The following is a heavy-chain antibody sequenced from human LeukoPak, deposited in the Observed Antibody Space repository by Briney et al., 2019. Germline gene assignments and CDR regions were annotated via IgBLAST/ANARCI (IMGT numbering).Heavy chain of an antibody. CDR2: INPNSGGT. CDR1: GYTFTGYY. D-gene: IGHD3-10*01. Sequence: GASVKVSCKASGYTFTGYYMHWVRQAPGQGLEWMGWINPNSGGTNYAQKFQGRVTMTRDTSISTAYMEVSRLRSDDTALYYCLRVVGDISGNYFDYWGGGTLVTVSS. J-gene: IGHJ4*02. V-gene: IGHV1-2*02. CDR3: LRVVGDISGNYFDY.